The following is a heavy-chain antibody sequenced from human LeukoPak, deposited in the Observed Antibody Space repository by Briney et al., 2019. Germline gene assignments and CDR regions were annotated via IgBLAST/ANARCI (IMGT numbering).Heavy chain of an antibody. V-gene: IGHV3-74*01. CDR2: INTDGSST. CDR3: ARENVESNGMDV. Sequence: PGGSLRLSCAASGFTFSSYWMHWVRQAPGKGLVWVSRINTDGSSTSYADSVKGRFTISRGNAKNTLYLQMNSLRAEDTAVYYCARENVESNGMDVWGQGTTVTVSS. J-gene: IGHJ6*02. D-gene: IGHD3-3*01. CDR1: GFTFSSYW.